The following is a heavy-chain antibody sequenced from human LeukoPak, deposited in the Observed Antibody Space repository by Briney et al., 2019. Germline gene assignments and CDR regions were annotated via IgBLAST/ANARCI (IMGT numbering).Heavy chain of an antibody. CDR2: IYTNENT. D-gene: IGHD6-13*01. Sequence: SETLSLTCTVSGGSISTYYWSWIRQPAGKGLEWIGRIYTNENTNYNPSLRSRVTMSVDTTKNQFSLKLSSVTAADTAVYYCARAAAAAGGQYFDYWGQGTLVAVSS. J-gene: IGHJ4*02. CDR1: GGSISTYY. V-gene: IGHV4-4*07. CDR3: ARAAAAAGGQYFDY.